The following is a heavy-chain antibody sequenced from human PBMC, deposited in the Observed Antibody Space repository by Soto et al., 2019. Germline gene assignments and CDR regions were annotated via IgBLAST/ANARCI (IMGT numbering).Heavy chain of an antibody. D-gene: IGHD2-2*03. CDR1: GGSISSGSYY. CDR2: IYYSGST. CDR3: GRPSTGCCLHAFDV. Sequence: PSETLSLTCTVSGGSISSGSYYWGWIRQPPGKGLEWIGSIYYSGSTYYNPSLKSRVTISVDTSKNQFSLKLSSVTAADTAVYYYGRPSTGCCLHAFDVWGQGTMVTVSS. J-gene: IGHJ3*01. V-gene: IGHV4-39*01.